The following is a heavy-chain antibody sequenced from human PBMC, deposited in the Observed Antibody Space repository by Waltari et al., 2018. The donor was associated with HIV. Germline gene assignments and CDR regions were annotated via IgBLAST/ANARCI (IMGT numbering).Heavy chain of an antibody. D-gene: IGHD2-21*01. V-gene: IGHV3-23*01. CDR1: GFTFVSYA. CDR3: ASHPVPYCGNRRCYGGF. J-gene: IGHJ4*02. CDR2: ISATGATT. Sequence: GSLRLSCAGSGFTFVSYAMSWVRQAPGKGLEWVSSISATGATTYYSDSVKGRFTISRDNSKNTLYVQMNSLLVEDTAIYYCASHPVPYCGNRRCYGGFWGQGTLVTVSS.